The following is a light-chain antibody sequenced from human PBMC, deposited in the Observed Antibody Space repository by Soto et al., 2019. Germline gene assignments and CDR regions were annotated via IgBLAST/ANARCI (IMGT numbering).Light chain of an antibody. V-gene: IGKV1-33*01. CDR1: QDISNH. CDR2: DAS. J-gene: IGKJ5*01. Sequence: DIQMTQSPSTLSASVGDRVTITCQASQDISNHLNWYQQKPGKAPKLLIYDASDLEIGVPSRFSGSGSGTHFTFTISSLQTEDIGTYYCQQYDILPITFGRGTRLEIK. CDR3: QQYDILPIT.